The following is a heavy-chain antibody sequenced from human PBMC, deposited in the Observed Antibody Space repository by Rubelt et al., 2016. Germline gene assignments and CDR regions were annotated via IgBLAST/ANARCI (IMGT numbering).Heavy chain of an antibody. J-gene: IGHJ4*02. CDR2: IYSGGST. Sequence: WVRQASGKGLEWVSVIYSGGSTYYADSVKGRFTISRDNSKNTLYLQMNSLRAEDTAVYYCARGGGVVVVPAATYVDYWGQGTLVTVSS. V-gene: IGHV3-53*01. D-gene: IGHD2-2*01. CDR3: ARGGGVVVVPAATYVDY.